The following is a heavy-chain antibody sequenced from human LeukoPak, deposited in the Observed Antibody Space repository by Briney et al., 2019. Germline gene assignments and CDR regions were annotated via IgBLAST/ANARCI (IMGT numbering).Heavy chain of an antibody. D-gene: IGHD5-12*01. Sequence: GGSLRLSCAASGFTFSSYAMSWVRQAPGKGLEWVSYISSSSSTIYYADSVKGRFTISRDNAKNSLYLQMNSLRDEDTAVYYCARRNDVATPGFLRRKGKNGMDVWGQGTTVTVSS. CDR3: ARRNDVATPGFLRRKGKNGMDV. J-gene: IGHJ6*02. V-gene: IGHV3-48*02. CDR1: GFTFSSYA. CDR2: ISSSSSTI.